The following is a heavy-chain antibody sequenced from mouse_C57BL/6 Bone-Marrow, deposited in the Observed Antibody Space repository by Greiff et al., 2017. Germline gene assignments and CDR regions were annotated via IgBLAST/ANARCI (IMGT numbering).Heavy chain of an antibody. Sequence: QVQLQQSGAELVKPEASVKLSCKASGYTFTSYWMQWVKQRPGQGLEWIGEIDPSDSYTNYNQKFKGKATLTVDTSSSTAYMQLSSLTSEDSAVYYCARWLLRLDYWGQGTTLTVSS. CDR3: ARWLLRLDY. D-gene: IGHD1-2*01. V-gene: IGHV1-50*01. CDR2: IDPSDSYT. J-gene: IGHJ2*01. CDR1: GYTFTSYW.